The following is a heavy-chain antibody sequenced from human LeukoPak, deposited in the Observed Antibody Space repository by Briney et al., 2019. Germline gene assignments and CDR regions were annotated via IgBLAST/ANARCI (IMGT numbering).Heavy chain of an antibody. CDR2: IIPILGIA. J-gene: IGHJ5*02. Sequence: SVKVSCKASGGTFSSYAISWVRQAPGQGLEWMGRIIPILGIANYAQKFQGRVTITADKSTSTAYMELSSLRSEDTAVYYCARQGSDNVVVSAPHSHLLPKRLVVPSRGYSWFDPWGQGILVIVSS. D-gene: IGHD2-15*01. CDR1: GGTFSSYA. CDR3: ARQGSDNVVVSAPHSHLLPKRLVVPSRGYSWFDP. V-gene: IGHV1-69*04.